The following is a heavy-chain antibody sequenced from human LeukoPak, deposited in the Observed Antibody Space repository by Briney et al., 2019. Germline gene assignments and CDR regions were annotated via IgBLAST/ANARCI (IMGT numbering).Heavy chain of an antibody. V-gene: IGHV3-30*18. D-gene: IGHD3-22*01. CDR1: GFTFSSYG. CDR2: ISYDGSNK. J-gene: IGHJ3*02. Sequence: PGRSLRLSCAASGFTFSSYGMHWVRQAPGKGLERVAVISYDGSNKYYADPVKGRFTISRDNSKNTLYLQMNSLRAEDTAVYYCAKALNPLTFTYDSSGYYYEGGAFDIWGQGTMVTVSS. CDR3: AKALNPLTFTYDSSGYYYEGGAFDI.